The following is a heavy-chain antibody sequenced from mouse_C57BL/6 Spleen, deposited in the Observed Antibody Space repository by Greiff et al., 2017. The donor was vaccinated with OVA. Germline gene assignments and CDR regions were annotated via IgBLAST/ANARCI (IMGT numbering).Heavy chain of an antibody. CDR2: IYPGDGDT. J-gene: IGHJ4*01. CDR1: GYAFSSSW. D-gene: IGHD1-1*01. Sequence: VQLQQSGPELVKPGASVKISCKASGYAFSSSWMNWVKQRPGKGLEWIGRIYPGDGDTNYNGKFKGKATLTADKSSSTAYMQLSSLTSEDSAVYFCARVANYYGSRGYYAMDYWGQGTSVTVSS. V-gene: IGHV1-82*01. CDR3: ARVANYYGSRGYYAMDY.